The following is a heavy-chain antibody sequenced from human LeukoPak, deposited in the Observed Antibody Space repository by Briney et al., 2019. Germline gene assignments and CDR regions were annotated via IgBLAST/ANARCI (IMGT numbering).Heavy chain of an antibody. CDR1: GGSFSGYY. CDR3: ARGAIRWVVVPAAQTNWFDP. Sequence: SETLSLTCAVYGGSFSGYYWSWIRQPPGKGLEWIGEINHSGSTNYNPSLKSRVTISVDTSKNQFSLKLSSVTAADTAVYYCARGAIRWVVVPAAQTNWFDPWGQGTLITVSS. J-gene: IGHJ5*02. CDR2: INHSGST. D-gene: IGHD2-2*01. V-gene: IGHV4-34*01.